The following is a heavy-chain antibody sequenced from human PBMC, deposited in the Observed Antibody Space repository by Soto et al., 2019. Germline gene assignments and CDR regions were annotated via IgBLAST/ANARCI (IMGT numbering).Heavy chain of an antibody. CDR1: GGSISSSIYY. D-gene: IGHD6-13*01. CDR3: ARERPDGSRLDP. Sequence: SETLSLTCTVSGGSISSSIYYWGWIRQPPGKGLEWIGSIYYSGSTYYNPSLKSRVTISVDTSKNQFSLKLSSVTAADTAVYYCARERPDGSRLDPWGQGTLVTVSS. J-gene: IGHJ5*02. V-gene: IGHV4-39*02. CDR2: IYYSGST.